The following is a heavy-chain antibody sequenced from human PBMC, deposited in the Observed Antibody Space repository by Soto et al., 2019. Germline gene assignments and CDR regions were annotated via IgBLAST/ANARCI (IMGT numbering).Heavy chain of an antibody. CDR2: IYYSGST. Sequence: QVQLQESGPGLVKPSETLSLTCTVSGGSISSYYWSWIRQPPGKGLEWIGYIYYSGSTNYNPSLKGRVTISLDPSKNQFSLKLNSMTAADTAVYYCARHNYGSGSTYFDYWGQGTLVTVSS. D-gene: IGHD3-10*01. V-gene: IGHV4-59*08. CDR1: GGSISSYY. J-gene: IGHJ4*02. CDR3: ARHNYGSGSTYFDY.